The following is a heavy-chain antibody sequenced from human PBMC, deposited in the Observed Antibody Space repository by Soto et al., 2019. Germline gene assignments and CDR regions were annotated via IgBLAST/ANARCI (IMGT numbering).Heavy chain of an antibody. CDR2: IYYSGST. D-gene: IGHD3-3*01. CDR1: GGSISSGDYY. Sequence: SETLSLTCTVSGGSISSGDYYWSWIRQPPGKGLEWIGYIYYSGSTYYNPSLKSRVTISVDTSRNQFSLKLSSVTAADTAVYYCARAPPYYDSWSGLDYWGQGTLVTVSS. J-gene: IGHJ4*02. V-gene: IGHV4-30-4*01. CDR3: ARAPPYYDSWSGLDY.